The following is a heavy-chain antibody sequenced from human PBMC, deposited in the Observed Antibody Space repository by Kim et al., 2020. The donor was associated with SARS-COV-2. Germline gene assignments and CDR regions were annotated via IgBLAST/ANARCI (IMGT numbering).Heavy chain of an antibody. Sequence: GGSLRLSCAASGFTFSSYAMSWVRQAPGKGLEWVSAISGSGGSTYYADSVKGRFTISRDNSKNTLYLQMNSLRAEDTAVYYCAKDHGSDGTYYDFWSGYWHYYYYGMDVWGQGTTVTVSS. CDR2: ISGSGGST. J-gene: IGHJ6*02. D-gene: IGHD3-3*01. CDR3: AKDHGSDGTYYDFWSGYWHYYYYGMDV. CDR1: GFTFSSYA. V-gene: IGHV3-23*01.